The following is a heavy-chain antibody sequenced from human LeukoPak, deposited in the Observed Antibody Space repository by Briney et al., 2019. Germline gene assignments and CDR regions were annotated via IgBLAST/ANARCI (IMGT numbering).Heavy chain of an antibody. V-gene: IGHV3-74*01. D-gene: IGHD2/OR15-2a*01. CDR1: GFTFSSYW. CDR3: ARVGTTSNFYHYYGMDV. CDR2: INSDGSTT. J-gene: IGHJ6*02. Sequence: GGSLRLSCAAPGFTFSSYWMYWVRQAPGKGLLWVSRINSDGSTTSYADSVKGRFTISRDNAKNTLYLQMNSLRAEDTAVYYCARVGTTSNFYHYYGMDVWGQGTTVTVSS.